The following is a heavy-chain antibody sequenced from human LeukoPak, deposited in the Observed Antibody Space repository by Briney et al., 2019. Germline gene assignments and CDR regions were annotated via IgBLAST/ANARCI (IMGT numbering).Heavy chain of an antibody. CDR1: GFTFSDHY. D-gene: IGHD6-19*01. J-gene: IGHJ4*02. V-gene: IGHV4-34*01. CDR3: ARRPVAAGRSVRYFDY. CDR2: INDSGST. Sequence: GSLRLSCAASGFTFSDHYMDWVRQPPGKGLEWIGEINDSGSTSYNPSLKSRVTISGDASKNQLSLKLSSVTAADTAVYYCARRPVAAGRSVRYFDYWGQGTLVTVSS.